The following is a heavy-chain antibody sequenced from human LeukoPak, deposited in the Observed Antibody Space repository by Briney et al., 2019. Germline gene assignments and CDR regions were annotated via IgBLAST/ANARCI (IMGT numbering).Heavy chain of an antibody. J-gene: IGHJ6*03. CDR1: GFTFSSYE. CDR2: ISSSGSTI. V-gene: IGHV3-48*03. CDR3: ARDGAEYYYYMDV. Sequence: PGGSLRLSCAASGFTFSSYEMNWVRQAPGKGLEWVSYISSSGSTIYYADSVKGRFTISRDNAKNSLYLQTNSLRAEDTAVYYCARDGAEYYYYMDVWGKGTTVTVSS.